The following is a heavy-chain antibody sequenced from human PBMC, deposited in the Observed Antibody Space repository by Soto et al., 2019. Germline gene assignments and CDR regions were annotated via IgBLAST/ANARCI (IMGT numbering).Heavy chain of an antibody. CDR2: IFYDGSAQ. D-gene: IGHD6-19*01. CDR3: ARGFGGSSGWFRRGRGMDV. V-gene: IGHV3-30*03. CDR1: GFTFSSFG. Sequence: GGSLRLSCVGSGFTFSSFGMHWVRQAPGKGLEWVAYIFYDGSAQYYGDSVKGRFTISRDNSKKTLHLEMKSLRSEDTAIYYCARGFGGSSGWFRRGRGMDVWGQGTTVTV. J-gene: IGHJ6*02.